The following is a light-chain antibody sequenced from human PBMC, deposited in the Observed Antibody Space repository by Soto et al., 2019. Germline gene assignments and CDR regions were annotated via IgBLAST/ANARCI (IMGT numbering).Light chain of an antibody. CDR1: SSDVGSYNL. CDR2: EGS. J-gene: IGLJ3*02. Sequence: QSALTQPASVSGSPGQSITISCTGTSSDVGSYNLVSWYQQHPGKAPKLMIYEGSKRPSGVSNRFSGSKSGNTASLTISGLQAEDAADYYCCSYAGSRVFGGWTQLTVL. V-gene: IGLV2-23*01. CDR3: CSYAGSRV.